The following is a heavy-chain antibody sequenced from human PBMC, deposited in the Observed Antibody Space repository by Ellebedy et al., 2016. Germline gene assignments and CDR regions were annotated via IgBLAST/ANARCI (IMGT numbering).Heavy chain of an antibody. Sequence: GESLKISCAASGFTFSDYYMSWIRQAPGKGLEWVSAISGSAGSSYYADPVKGRFTISRDNSKNTLYLQMNSLRAEDTAVYYCARADYGDYGWLVPNYGLDVWGQGTTVTVSS. J-gene: IGHJ6*02. D-gene: IGHD4-17*01. CDR3: ARADYGDYGWLVPNYGLDV. CDR2: ISGSAGSS. V-gene: IGHV3-23*01. CDR1: GFTFSDYY.